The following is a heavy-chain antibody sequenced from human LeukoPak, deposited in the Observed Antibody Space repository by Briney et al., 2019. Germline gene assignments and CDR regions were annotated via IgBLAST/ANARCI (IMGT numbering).Heavy chain of an antibody. V-gene: IGHV3-23*01. Sequence: GGSLRLSCTNPKFNFHNYGLTWVRQAPGWELEWVSSISGSGTQYAASVQGRFTIFRDNSRNTLYLQMNSLRAEDTAVYYCARNLPAADYWGQGTLVTVSS. J-gene: IGHJ4*02. CDR1: KFNFHNYG. CDR3: ARNLPAADY. CDR2: ISGSGT. D-gene: IGHD2-2*01.